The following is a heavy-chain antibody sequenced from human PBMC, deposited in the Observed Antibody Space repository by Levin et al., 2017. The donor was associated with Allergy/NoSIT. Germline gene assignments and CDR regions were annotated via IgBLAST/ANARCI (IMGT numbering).Heavy chain of an antibody. J-gene: IGHJ4*02. V-gene: IGHV3-23*01. CDR3: ARGAGNRWFDY. Sequence: GESLKISCAASGFTVISYAMTWVRQAPGKGLEWVSSFTGSGTSTFYADSVKGRFTISRDNSKNTLHVQMNSLRAEDTAIYYCARGAGNRWFDYWGQGTLVTVSS. CDR2: FTGSGTST. D-gene: IGHD2-15*01. CDR1: GFTVISYA.